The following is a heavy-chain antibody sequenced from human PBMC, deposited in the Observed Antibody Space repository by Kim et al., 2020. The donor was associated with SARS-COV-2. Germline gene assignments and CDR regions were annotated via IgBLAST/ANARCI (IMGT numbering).Heavy chain of an antibody. CDR2: IYSGGSST. CDR3: AKVTGSGYYNY. V-gene: IGHV3-23*03. CDR1: GFTFSSYA. D-gene: IGHD3-3*01. J-gene: IGHJ4*02. Sequence: GGSLRLSCAASGFTFSSYAMSWVRQAPGKGLEWVSVIYSGGSSTYYADSVKGRFTISRDNSKNTLYLQMNRLRAEDTAVYYCAKVTGSGYYNYWGQGTLVTVSP.